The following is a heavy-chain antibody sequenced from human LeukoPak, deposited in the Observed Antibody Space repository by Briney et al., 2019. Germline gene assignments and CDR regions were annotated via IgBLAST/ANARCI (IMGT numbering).Heavy chain of an antibody. J-gene: IGHJ4*02. CDR1: GYTFTTYY. CDR2: VNPDGNT. Sequence: ASVTVSCKASGYTFTTYYMHWVRQAPGQGLEWMGQVNPDGNTKYAQKFQGRVTMTRDMSTNTLYMDLSSLRSDDTAVYYCARETVDHNKFDYWGQGTLVTASA. CDR3: ARETVDHNKFDY. D-gene: IGHD1-14*01. V-gene: IGHV1-46*01.